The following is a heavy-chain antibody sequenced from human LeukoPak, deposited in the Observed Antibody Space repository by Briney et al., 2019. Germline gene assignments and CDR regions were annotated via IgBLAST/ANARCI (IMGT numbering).Heavy chain of an antibody. CDR3: ARRTPITMVRGVIPLYYFDY. D-gene: IGHD3-10*01. J-gene: IGHJ4*02. V-gene: IGHV3-7*04. Sequence: GGSLRLSCAASGFTFSSYWMSWVRQAPGKGLEWVANIKQDGSEKYYVDSVKGRFTISRDNAKNSLYPQMNSLRAEDTAVYYCARRTPITMVRGVIPLYYFDYWGQGTLVTVSS. CDR1: GFTFSSYW. CDR2: IKQDGSEK.